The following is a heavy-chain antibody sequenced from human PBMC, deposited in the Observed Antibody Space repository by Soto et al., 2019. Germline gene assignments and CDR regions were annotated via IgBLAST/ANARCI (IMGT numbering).Heavy chain of an antibody. CDR2: ISHHGTAE. CDR1: GFTFSTNG. V-gene: IGHV3-30*18. D-gene: IGHD6-19*01. CDR3: AKDLYINGWYNYFDP. Sequence: QVQLVESGGCVVQPGRSLRLSCLASGFTFSTNGMHWVRQAPGKGLEWVAMISHHGTAEYYLDSVRGRFTISRDNSNNTLYLQMDSLSVEDTAVYYCAKDLYINGWYNYFDPWGQGTQVTVSS. J-gene: IGHJ5*02.